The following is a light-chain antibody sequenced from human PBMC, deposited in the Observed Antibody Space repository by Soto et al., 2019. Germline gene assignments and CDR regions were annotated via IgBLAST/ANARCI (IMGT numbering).Light chain of an antibody. CDR1: SSDVGGYNY. CDR2: GVS. CDR3: SSYTSRSLVV. J-gene: IGLJ2*01. V-gene: IGLV2-14*01. Sequence: QSALTQPASVSGSPGQSITISCTGTSSDVGGYNYVSWYQQHPGKAPKVMIYGVSNRPSGVSNRFSGSKSGNTASLTISGLEAEDEADYYCSSYTSRSLVVFGGGTKLTVL.